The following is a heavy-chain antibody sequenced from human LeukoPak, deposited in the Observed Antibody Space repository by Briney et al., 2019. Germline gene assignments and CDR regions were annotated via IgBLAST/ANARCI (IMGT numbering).Heavy chain of an antibody. D-gene: IGHD3-10*01. V-gene: IGHV3-11*01. Sequence: GGSLRLSCAASGFTFSDYYMSWIRQAPGKGLEWVSYISSSGSTIYYADSVKGRFTISRDNAKNSLYLQMNSLRAEDTAVYYCARDNYYGSGSYSLLDAFDIWGQGTMVTVSS. J-gene: IGHJ3*02. CDR2: ISSSGSTI. CDR3: ARDNYYGSGSYSLLDAFDI. CDR1: GFTFSDYY.